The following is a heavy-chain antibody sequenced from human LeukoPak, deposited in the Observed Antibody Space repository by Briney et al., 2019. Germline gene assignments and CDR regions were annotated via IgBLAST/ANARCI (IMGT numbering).Heavy chain of an antibody. D-gene: IGHD1-26*01. CDR2: RYYSGNS. Sequence: SETLSLTCSVSGVSVGSAGDYWTWIRQPPGKGLEWIGYRYYSGNSNYNPFLKSRVTMSLDPSKNRFSLKLSSVTAADTAVYYCARSQSQSGSYRYYFTYWGQGTLVTVSS. J-gene: IGHJ4*02. CDR1: GVSVGSAGDY. CDR3: ARSQSQSGSYRYYFTY. V-gene: IGHV4-61*08.